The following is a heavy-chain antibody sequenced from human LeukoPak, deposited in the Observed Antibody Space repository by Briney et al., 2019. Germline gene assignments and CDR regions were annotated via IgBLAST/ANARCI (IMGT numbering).Heavy chain of an antibody. CDR3: AKRYTSGWYQYYFDC. D-gene: IGHD6-13*01. CDR1: GFAFSSVA. J-gene: IGHJ4*02. CDR2: ISGSGINT. Sequence: GGSLRLSCAPSGFAFSSVAMGGVRQAPGKGLEWVSGISGSGINTYYADSVKGRFTISRDNSKGTLYLQMNSLRAEDTAVYYCAKRYTSGWYQYYFDCRVQGTLVTVSS. V-gene: IGHV3-23*01.